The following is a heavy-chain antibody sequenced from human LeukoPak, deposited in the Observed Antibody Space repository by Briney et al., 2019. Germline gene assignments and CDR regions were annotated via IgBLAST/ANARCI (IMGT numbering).Heavy chain of an antibody. CDR3: ARAYYESSAYRHAVYFDY. CDR1: GYTFNSSS. J-gene: IGHJ4*02. Sequence: ASVKVSCKASGYTFNSSSMHWVRQAPGQGLEWMGIINPSDDSTRYAQKFQGRVTMTKDTSTNTVYMHLSSLSSDDTAVYYCARAYYESSAYRHAVYFDYWGQGTLVTVSS. D-gene: IGHD3-22*01. CDR2: INPSDDST. V-gene: IGHV1-46*02.